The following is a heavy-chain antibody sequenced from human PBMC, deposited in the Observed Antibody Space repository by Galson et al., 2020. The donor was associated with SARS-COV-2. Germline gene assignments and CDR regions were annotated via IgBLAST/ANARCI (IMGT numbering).Heavy chain of an antibody. J-gene: IGHJ4*02. D-gene: IGHD3-10*01. CDR3: AREGSNLGSEQGDS. CDR2: IKQDGSEK. CDR1: RFTFSNYW. Sequence: GGSLRLSCAASRFTFSNYWMSWVRQAPGKGLEWVANIKQDGSEKYYVDSVKGRFTISRDNTKSSLYLQMNSLRVEDTAVYYCAREGSNLGSEQGDSWGQGTLVTVSS. V-gene: IGHV3-7*03.